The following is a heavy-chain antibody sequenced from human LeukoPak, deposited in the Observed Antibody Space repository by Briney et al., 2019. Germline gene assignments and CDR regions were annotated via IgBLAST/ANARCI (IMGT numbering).Heavy chain of an antibody. CDR1: GGSISSSSYY. V-gene: IGHV4-39*07. J-gene: IGHJ4*02. D-gene: IGHD6-13*01. Sequence: SETLSLTCTVSGGSISSSSYYGGWIRQPRGRGLEWIGSIYYSGSTYYNPSRKSRFTISVDTSKNPFSLKLSSVTAADTAVYYCARAGESIAAAAFDYWGQGTLVTVSS. CDR3: ARAGESIAAAAFDY. CDR2: IYYSGST.